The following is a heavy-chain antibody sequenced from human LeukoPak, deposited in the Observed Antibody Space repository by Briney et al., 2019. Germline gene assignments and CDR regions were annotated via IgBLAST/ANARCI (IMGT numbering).Heavy chain of an antibody. CDR2: IKPNSGVT. V-gene: IGHV1-2*02. Sequence: ASVNVSCKTSGYNFTDFYIHWVRQAPGQGLEWMGLIKPNSGVTKYAEKFQGRVTMTTETSMSTAFMELSRLRSDDTADYYCARDPPMAGTPSLDPWGQGTPVIVSS. J-gene: IGHJ5*02. CDR1: GYNFTDFY. D-gene: IGHD1-14*01. CDR3: ARDPPMAGTPSLDP.